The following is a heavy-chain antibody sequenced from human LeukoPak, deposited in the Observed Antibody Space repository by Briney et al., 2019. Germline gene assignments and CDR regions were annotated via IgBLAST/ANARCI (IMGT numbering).Heavy chain of an antibody. CDR2: IRYDGSNK. CDR3: AKDRSGWAGDC. V-gene: IGHV3-30*02. CDR1: GLTFSSYG. Sequence: GGSLRLSCAASGLTFSSYGMHWVRQAPGKGLEWVAFIRYDGSNKNYADTVKGRFTISRDNSKNTLYMQMNTLRAEDTAVYYCAKDRSGWAGDCWGQGTLVTVSS. D-gene: IGHD6-19*01. J-gene: IGHJ4*02.